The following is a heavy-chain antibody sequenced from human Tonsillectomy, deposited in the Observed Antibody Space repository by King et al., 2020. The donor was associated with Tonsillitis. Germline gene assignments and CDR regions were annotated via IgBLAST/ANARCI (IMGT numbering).Heavy chain of an antibody. CDR2: IYSNDEK. D-gene: IGHD6-19*01. J-gene: IGHJ6*03. CDR1: GFSLSNSRMG. CDR3: ARILSAPYYYFYYMDV. V-gene: IGHV2-26*01. Sequence: VTLKESGPVLVKPTETLTLTCSVSGFSLSNSRMGVSWIRQPPGKALEWLAHIYSNDEKCYTASMKSRLTISKDTSKSQVVLTLTNVDPVDTATYYCARILSAPYYYFYYMDVWGKGTTVTVSS.